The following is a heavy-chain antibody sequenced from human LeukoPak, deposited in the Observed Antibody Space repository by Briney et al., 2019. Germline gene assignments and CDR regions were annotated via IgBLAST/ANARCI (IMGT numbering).Heavy chain of an antibody. Sequence: SQTLSLTCAISGDSVSRDGAAWTSIRQSPSRGLEWLGRTYYRSKWHNGYAVSVRGRMAISPDTSKNQFSLHLSSVTPEDTAVYFCARDTLAAAGSWGQGALVTVSS. CDR1: GDSVSRDGAA. CDR2: TYYRSKWHN. J-gene: IGHJ4*02. D-gene: IGHD6-13*01. V-gene: IGHV6-1*01. CDR3: ARDTLAAAGS.